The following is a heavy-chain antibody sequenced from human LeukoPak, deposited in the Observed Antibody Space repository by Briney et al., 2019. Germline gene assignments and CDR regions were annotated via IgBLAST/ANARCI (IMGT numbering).Heavy chain of an antibody. CDR1: SIRFADHW. J-gene: IGHJ4*02. V-gene: IGHV3-74*01. CDR3: VASRWSGALDF. CDR2: SDRDGVVR. Sequence: PGGSLRLSCVGSSIRFADHWMLWVHQVPGEPPAWVARSDRDGVVREYADSVKGRFTIPRDNARNTIHLEMNRLKVEDTAIYYCVASRWSGALDFWGQGSLVTVSS. D-gene: IGHD3-3*01.